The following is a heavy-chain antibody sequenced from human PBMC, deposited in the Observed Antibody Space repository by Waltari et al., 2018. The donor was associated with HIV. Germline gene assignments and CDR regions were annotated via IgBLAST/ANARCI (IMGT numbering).Heavy chain of an antibody. J-gene: IGHJ4*02. D-gene: IGHD2-15*01. CDR1: GFTFSSYD. CDR2: IGTAGDT. CDR3: ARGYCSGGSCHNFDY. V-gene: IGHV3-13*01. Sequence: EVQLVESGGGLVQPGGSLRLSCAASGFTFSSYDMHWVRQATGKGLEWVSAIGTAGDTYYPGSVKGRFTISRENAKNSLYLQMNSLRAGDTAVYYCARGYCSGGSCHNFDYWGQGTLVTVSS.